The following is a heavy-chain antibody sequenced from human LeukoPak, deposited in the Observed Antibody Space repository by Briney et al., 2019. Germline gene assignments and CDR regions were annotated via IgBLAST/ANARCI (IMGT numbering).Heavy chain of an antibody. CDR1: GFTFSSYA. J-gene: IGHJ4*02. D-gene: IGHD3-10*01. CDR3: ANTLSSWFGELSYYFDY. CDR2: ISGSGGST. V-gene: IGHV3-23*01. Sequence: GGSLRLSCAASGFTFSSYAVSWVRQAPGKGLEWVSAISGSGGSTYYADSVKGRFTISRDNSKNTLYLQMHSLRAEDTAVYYCANTLSSWFGELSYYFDYWGQGTLVTVSS.